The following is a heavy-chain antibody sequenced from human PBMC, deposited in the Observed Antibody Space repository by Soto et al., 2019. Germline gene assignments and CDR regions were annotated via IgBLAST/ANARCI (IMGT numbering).Heavy chain of an antibody. CDR1: GFTVSSVY. CDR3: ARSITIFGDGYYYGMDV. Sequence: LRLSCAASGFTVSSVYMNWVRQAPGKGLEWVSAIYRSGSTYYADSVKGRFTISRDNSKNTLYLQMNSLRAEDTAVYYCARSITIFGDGYYYGMDVWGRGTTVTVSS. J-gene: IGHJ6*02. D-gene: IGHD3-3*01. V-gene: IGHV3-53*01. CDR2: IYRSGST.